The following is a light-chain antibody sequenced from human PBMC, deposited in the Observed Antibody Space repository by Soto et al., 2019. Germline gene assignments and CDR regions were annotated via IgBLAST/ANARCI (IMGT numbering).Light chain of an antibody. CDR2: TAS. CDR1: QSVGSN. Sequence: EIVMTQSPATLSVSPGERATLSCRASQSVGSNLAWYQQKPGQAPRLLIYTASTRATGIPARSSGSGSGTEFTLTISSLQSEDFAVYYCQQYNNWFRTFGQGTKVEIK. CDR3: QQYNNWFRT. V-gene: IGKV3-15*01. J-gene: IGKJ1*01.